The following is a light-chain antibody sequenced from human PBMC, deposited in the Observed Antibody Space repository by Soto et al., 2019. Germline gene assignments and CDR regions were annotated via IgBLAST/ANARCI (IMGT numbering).Light chain of an antibody. J-gene: IGLJ1*01. CDR1: SSDVGGYNY. V-gene: IGLV2-14*01. CDR2: DVS. Sequence: QSPLPQPASVSGSPGQSITISCPGTSSDVGGYNYVSWYQQHPGKAPKLMIYDVSNRPSGVSNRFSGSKSGNTASLTISGLQAEDEADYYCGSYTSSSTYVFGTGTKVTVL. CDR3: GSYTSSSTYV.